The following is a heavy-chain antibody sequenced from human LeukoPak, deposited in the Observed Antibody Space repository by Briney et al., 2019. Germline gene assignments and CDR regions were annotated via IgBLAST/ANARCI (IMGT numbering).Heavy chain of an antibody. CDR1: GFTFSSYS. D-gene: IGHD2-2*01. Sequence: GGSLRLSCAASGFTFSSYSMNWVRQAPGKGLEWVSSISSSSSYIYYADSVKGRFTISRDNAKNSLYLQMNSLRAEDTAVYYCATHSKYCSSTSCYPGDAFDIWGQGTMVTVSS. CDR3: ATHSKYCSSTSCYPGDAFDI. V-gene: IGHV3-21*04. J-gene: IGHJ3*02. CDR2: ISSSSSYI.